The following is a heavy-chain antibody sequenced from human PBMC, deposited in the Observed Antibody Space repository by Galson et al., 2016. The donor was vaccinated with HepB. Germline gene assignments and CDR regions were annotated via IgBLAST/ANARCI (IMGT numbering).Heavy chain of an antibody. V-gene: IGHV6-1*01. D-gene: IGHD1/OR15-1a*01. CDR1: GDSVSSNSAA. CDR3: VEQRKGAPYGMDV. J-gene: IGHJ6*02. Sequence: CAISGDSVSSNSAAWNWIRQSPSRGLEWLGRTYYRSKWYNDYAVSVKSRIIANPDTSKNQFSLQLNSATPEDTAVYYCVEQRKGAPYGMDVWGQGTLVTVSS. CDR2: TYYRSKWYN.